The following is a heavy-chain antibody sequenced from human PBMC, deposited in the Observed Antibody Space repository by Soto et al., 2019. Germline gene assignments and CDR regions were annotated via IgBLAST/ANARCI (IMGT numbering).Heavy chain of an antibody. Sequence: GGSLRLSCAASGFTFDNYDMSWVRQAPGEGLEWVSVISVRGDRTYYADSVKGRFTISRDNSKNTLYLQMNALRAEDTAVYYCAQEGWLDCWGQGILVTVSS. J-gene: IGHJ4*02. CDR2: ISVRGDRT. CDR3: AQEGWLDC. V-gene: IGHV3-23*01. CDR1: GFTFDNYD.